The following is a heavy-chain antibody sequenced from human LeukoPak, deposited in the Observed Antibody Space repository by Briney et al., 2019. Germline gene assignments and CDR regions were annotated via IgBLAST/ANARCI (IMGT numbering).Heavy chain of an antibody. V-gene: IGHV3-21*03. D-gene: IGHD6-19*01. CDR3: TTSPVPGIDY. Sequence: PGGSLRLSCAASGFTFNIYSMNWVRQAPGKGLEWVSRITSSSHYIYYADSVKGRFTISRDNAKNSLYLDMSSLRTEDTAMYYCTTSPVPGIDYWGQGIQVTVSS. CDR1: GFTFNIYS. J-gene: IGHJ4*02. CDR2: ITSSSHYI.